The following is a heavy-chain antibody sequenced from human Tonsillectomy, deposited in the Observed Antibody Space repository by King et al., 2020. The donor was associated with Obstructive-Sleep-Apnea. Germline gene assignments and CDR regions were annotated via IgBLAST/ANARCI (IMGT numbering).Heavy chain of an antibody. CDR3: ARHFYTSGYLGCFDS. CDR2: IRYSGNT. D-gene: IGHD6-19*01. Sequence: QLQESGPGLVKPSETLSLTCTVSGGSINDYYWSWIRQPPGKGLEWIAYIRYSGNTNYKPSLKSRVTMSVDTSKNQFSLKLSSVTAADTAVYYCARHFYTSGYLGCFDSWGQGTLVTVSS. CDR1: GGSINDYY. V-gene: IGHV4-59*08. J-gene: IGHJ4*02.